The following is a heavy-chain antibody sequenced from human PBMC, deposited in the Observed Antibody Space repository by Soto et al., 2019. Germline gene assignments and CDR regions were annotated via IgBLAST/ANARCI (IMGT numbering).Heavy chain of an antibody. CDR2: ISGSSGST. CDR1: GFTFSSYA. Sequence: EVPLLESGGGLVQPGGSLRLSCAASGFTFSSYAMSWVRQAPGKGLEWVSAISGSSGSTYYADSVKGRFTISRDNSKNTLYLQMNSLRAEDTAVYYCAKRDYYDSSGYTAPPVFNFWGQGTLVTVSS. D-gene: IGHD3-22*01. CDR3: AKRDYYDSSGYTAPPVFNF. V-gene: IGHV3-23*01. J-gene: IGHJ4*02.